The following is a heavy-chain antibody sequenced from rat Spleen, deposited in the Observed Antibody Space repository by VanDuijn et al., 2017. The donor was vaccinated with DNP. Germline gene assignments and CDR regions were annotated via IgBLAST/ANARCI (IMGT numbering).Heavy chain of an antibody. CDR3: ARWNSGHFDY. D-gene: IGHD4-3*01. CDR1: GFTFSDYY. Sequence: EVQLVESGGDLVQPGRSLKLFCAASGFTFSDYYMAWIRQAPTKGLEWVAYIHYDGGSSKYGDSVKGRFTISRDNARNTLYLQMNSLGSEDMATYYCARWNSGHFDYWGQGVMVPVSS. J-gene: IGHJ2*01. CDR2: IHYDGGSS. V-gene: IGHV5-22*01.